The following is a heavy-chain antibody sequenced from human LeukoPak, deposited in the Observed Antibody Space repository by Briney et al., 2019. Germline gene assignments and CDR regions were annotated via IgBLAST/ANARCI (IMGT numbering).Heavy chain of an antibody. CDR2: IYPADSDV. V-gene: IGHV5-51*01. Sequence: GESLKISCKGSGYSFTSYWIAWVRQMPGKGLEWMGIIYPADSDVKYSPSFQGQVTISADKSISTAYLQWNSLKATDTAMYYCARHPPYSSGWRWFDPWGQGTLVIVSS. D-gene: IGHD6-19*01. CDR1: GYSFTSYW. CDR3: ARHPPYSSGWRWFDP. J-gene: IGHJ5*02.